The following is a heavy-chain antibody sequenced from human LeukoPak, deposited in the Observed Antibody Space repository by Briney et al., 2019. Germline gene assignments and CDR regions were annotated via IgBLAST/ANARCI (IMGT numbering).Heavy chain of an antibody. CDR3: ARDPDYPRHAFDI. J-gene: IGHJ3*02. D-gene: IGHD5-12*01. V-gene: IGHV3-21*01. Sequence: GGSLRLSCAASGFTFSSYSMNWVRQAPGKGLEWVSSISSIISYTNYADPVKGRFTISRDNAKNSLNLQMNSLRADDTAVYYCARDPDYPRHAFDIWGQGTMVTVSS. CDR2: ISSIISYT. CDR1: GFTFSSYS.